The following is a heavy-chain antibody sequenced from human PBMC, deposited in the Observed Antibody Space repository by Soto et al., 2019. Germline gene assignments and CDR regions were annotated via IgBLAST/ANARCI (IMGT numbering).Heavy chain of an antibody. CDR1: GYPFSVSTC. J-gene: IGHJ4*02. V-gene: IGHV4-28*01. Sequence: QVQLQESGPGLVRPWDTLSLTCPVPGYPFSVSTCWGWIRQPPGKGLEWIGYIYYSGTTYYNPSLKSRVTMSVDTSKNQFSLKLTSVTAVDTAVYYCARREIQGPIDYWGQGTLVTVSS. CDR2: IYYSGTT. D-gene: IGHD1-26*01. CDR3: ARREIQGPIDY.